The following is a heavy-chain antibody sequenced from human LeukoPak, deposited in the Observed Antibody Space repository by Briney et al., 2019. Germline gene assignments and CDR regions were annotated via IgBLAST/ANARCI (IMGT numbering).Heavy chain of an antibody. V-gene: IGHV3-48*02. D-gene: IGHD3-10*01. CDR3: ARDFGDGDGFDI. J-gene: IGHJ3*02. CDR1: GFTFSTYS. CDR2: ISSSISTV. Sequence: PGGSLRLSCAASGFTFSTYSMNWVRQAPGKGLEWVSYISSSISTVYYADSVEGRFTISRDNAKTSLYLQMNSLRDEDTAIYYCARDFGDGDGFDIWGQGTLVTVSS.